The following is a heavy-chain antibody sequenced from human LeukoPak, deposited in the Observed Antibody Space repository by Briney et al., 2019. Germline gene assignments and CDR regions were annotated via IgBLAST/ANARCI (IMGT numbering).Heavy chain of an antibody. CDR1: GGSISSYY. J-gene: IGHJ4*02. V-gene: IGHV4-59*01. CDR2: IYYSGST. CDR3: ARDSNGELDY. Sequence: PSETLSLTCTVSGGSISSYYWSWIRQPPGKGLEWIGYIYYSGSTNYNPSLKSRVTISVDTSKNRFSLKLSSVTAADTAVYYCARDSNGELDYWGQGTLVTVSS. D-gene: IGHD7-27*01.